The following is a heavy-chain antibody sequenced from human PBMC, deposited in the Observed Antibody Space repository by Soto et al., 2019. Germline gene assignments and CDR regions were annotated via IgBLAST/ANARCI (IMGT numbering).Heavy chain of an antibody. D-gene: IGHD3-22*01. V-gene: IGHV4-61*01. Sequence: PSETLSLTCTVSGGSVSSGSYYWSWIRQPPGKGLEWIGYIYYSGSTNYNPSLKSRVTISVDTSKNQFSLKLSSVTAADTAVYYCARDSHYYDSSGYYYAPYFDYWGQGTLVTVSS. J-gene: IGHJ4*02. CDR3: ARDSHYYDSSGYYYAPYFDY. CDR1: GGSVSSGSYY. CDR2: IYYSGST.